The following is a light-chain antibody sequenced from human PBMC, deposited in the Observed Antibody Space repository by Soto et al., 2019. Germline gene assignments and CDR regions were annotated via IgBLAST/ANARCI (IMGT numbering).Light chain of an antibody. CDR3: QQSYSRPRT. CDR2: DAS. Sequence: DIQMTQSPSALSASVGDRVTITCRASQSISSWLAWYQQKPGKAPKVLICDASNLESGVPSRFSGSGSGTDFTLTINSLQPEDFATYFCQQSYSRPRTFGQRTKVDIK. CDR1: QSISSW. V-gene: IGKV1-5*01. J-gene: IGKJ1*01.